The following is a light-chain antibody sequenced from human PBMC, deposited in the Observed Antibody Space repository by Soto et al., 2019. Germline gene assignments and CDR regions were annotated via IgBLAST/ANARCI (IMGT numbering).Light chain of an antibody. CDR1: NIGSKS. Sequence: SYELTQPPSVSVAPGQTARITCGGNNIGSKSVHWYQQKPGQAPVLVVYDDSDRPSGFTERFSGSNSGNTATLTISRVEAGDEADYYCQVWDSSSDHVVFGGGTKLTVL. J-gene: IGLJ2*01. V-gene: IGLV3-21*02. CDR3: QVWDSSSDHVV. CDR2: DDS.